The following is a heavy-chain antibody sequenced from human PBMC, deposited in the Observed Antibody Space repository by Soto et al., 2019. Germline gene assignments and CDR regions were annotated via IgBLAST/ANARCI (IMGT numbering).Heavy chain of an antibody. V-gene: IGHV4-39*01. CDR3: ATHTSGSRNGPHT. Sequence: QLQLQESGPGLVKPSETLSLTCTVSGGSIKNTGANWGWVRQPPGKGLEWIGSVYYTGTTYYNPSLQSRVTISIDTSKNQYSLSVKSVAAADTAVYYCATHTSGSRNGPHTWGQGTLVTVSS. CDR2: VYYTGTT. CDR1: GGSIKNTGAN. J-gene: IGHJ5*02. D-gene: IGHD1-26*01.